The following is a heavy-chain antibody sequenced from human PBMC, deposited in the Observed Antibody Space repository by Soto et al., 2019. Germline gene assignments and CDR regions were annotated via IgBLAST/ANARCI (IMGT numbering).Heavy chain of an antibody. CDR1: GGTFSSYA. CDR3: ASSKDYYYGMDV. Sequence: SVKVSCKASGGTFSSYAISWVRQAPGQGLEWMGGIIPIFGTANYAQKFQGRVTITADESTSTAYMELSSLRSEDTAVYYCASSKDYYYGMDVWGQGTTVTVSS. CDR2: IIPIFGTA. J-gene: IGHJ6*02. V-gene: IGHV1-69*13.